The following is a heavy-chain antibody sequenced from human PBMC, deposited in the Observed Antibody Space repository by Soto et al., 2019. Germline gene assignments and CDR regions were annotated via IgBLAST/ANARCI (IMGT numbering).Heavy chain of an antibody. D-gene: IGHD1-26*01. Sequence: GASVKVYCKASGYTFTTYGISWVRQAPGQGLEWMGWISTYNGNRNYAQKLQGRVTMTTDTSTSTAYMELRSLTSDDTAVYYCARDQWGGNVDYWGQGTLVTVS. CDR2: ISTYNGNR. CDR1: GYTFTTYG. CDR3: ARDQWGGNVDY. J-gene: IGHJ4*02. V-gene: IGHV1-18*01.